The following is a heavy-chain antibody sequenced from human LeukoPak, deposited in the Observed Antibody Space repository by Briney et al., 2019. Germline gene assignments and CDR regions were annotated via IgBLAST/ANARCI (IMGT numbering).Heavy chain of an antibody. D-gene: IGHD6-13*01. J-gene: IGHJ5*02. CDR3: ARADSSWYWGWFDP. V-gene: IGHV3-11*01. CDR2: ISSRGDSI. CDR1: GFTFSDYY. Sequence: GGSLRLSCAASGFTFSDYYMSWIRQAPGKGLEWNSYISSRGDSIQYADSVKGRFTMSRDNAKNSVHLQMSSLRAEDTAVYYCARADSSWYWGWFDPWGQGILVTVSS.